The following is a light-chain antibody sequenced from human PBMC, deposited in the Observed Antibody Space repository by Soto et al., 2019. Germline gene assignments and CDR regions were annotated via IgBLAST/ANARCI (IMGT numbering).Light chain of an antibody. V-gene: IGKV3-20*01. J-gene: IGKJ4*01. CDR2: DAS. Sequence: EIVLTQSPSTLSLSPGERGTLSCRASQSVSSSYLAWYQQKPGQAPRLLIYDASSRATGIPDRFSGSGSGTDFTLTISRLEPEDFAVYYCQQYGNSPLTFGGGTKVDI. CDR3: QQYGNSPLT. CDR1: QSVSSSY.